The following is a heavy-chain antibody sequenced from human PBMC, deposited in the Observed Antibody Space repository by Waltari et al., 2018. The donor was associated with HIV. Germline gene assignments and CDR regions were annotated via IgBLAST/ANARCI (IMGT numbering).Heavy chain of an antibody. V-gene: IGHV3-48*01. Sequence: EVQLVESGGGLVQPGGSLRLSRAASGFTSSSYTSNGVRQAPGKGLEWVSYISSSSSTIYYADSVKGRFTISRDNAKNSLYLQMNSLRAEDTAVYYCASMIVVAYAFDIWGQGTMVTVSS. CDR3: ASMIVVAYAFDI. J-gene: IGHJ3*02. CDR1: GFTSSSYT. D-gene: IGHD3-22*01. CDR2: ISSSSSTI.